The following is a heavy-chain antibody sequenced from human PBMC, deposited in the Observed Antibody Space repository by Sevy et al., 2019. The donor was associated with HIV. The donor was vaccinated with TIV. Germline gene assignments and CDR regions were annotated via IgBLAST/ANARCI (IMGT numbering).Heavy chain of an antibody. J-gene: IGHJ3*01. CDR1: GFTFSSYP. CDR2: ISFDGTDK. Sequence: GGSLRLSCAASGFTFSSYPMHWVRQAPGKGLEWVSFISFDGTDKYYAYSVKGRFTITRDNSKNTLFLQMNSLRAEETAFYYCVRETTMLPRGAFDFWGQGTMVTVSS. V-gene: IGHV3-30-3*01. CDR3: VRETTMLPRGAFDF. D-gene: IGHD3-10*01.